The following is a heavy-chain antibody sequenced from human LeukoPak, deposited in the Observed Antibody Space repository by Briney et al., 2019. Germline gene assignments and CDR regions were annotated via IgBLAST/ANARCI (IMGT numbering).Heavy chain of an antibody. D-gene: IGHD2-2*01. CDR1: GFTFDDYA. J-gene: IGHJ5*02. V-gene: IGHV3-9*01. CDR2: ISWNSGSI. Sequence: PGRSLRLSCAASGFTFDDYAMHWVRQAPGKGLEWVSGISWNSGSIGYADSVKGRFTISRDNAKNSLYLQMNSLRAEDTALYYCAKDVGYCSSTSCFSWFDPWGQGTLVTVSS. CDR3: AKDVGYCSSTSCFSWFDP.